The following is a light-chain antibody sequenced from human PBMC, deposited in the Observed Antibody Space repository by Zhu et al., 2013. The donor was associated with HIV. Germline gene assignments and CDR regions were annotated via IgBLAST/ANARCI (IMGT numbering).Light chain of an antibody. CDR2: GAS. Sequence: EIVLTQSPGTLSLSPGDRASLSCRASQSVSSNYLAWYQHKPGQAPRLLIYGASARATGIPDRFSGSGSGTDFTLTISRLEPEDFAVYYCQQRSNWPRTFGRGTKVEIK. CDR3: QQRSNWPRT. J-gene: IGKJ1*01. V-gene: IGKV3D-20*02. CDR1: QSVSSNY.